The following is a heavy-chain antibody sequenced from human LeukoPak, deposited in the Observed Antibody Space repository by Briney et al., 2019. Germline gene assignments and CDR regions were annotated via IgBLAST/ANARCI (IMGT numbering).Heavy chain of an antibody. Sequence: SETLSRTCTVSGVSISIYYWSWIRQPPGKGLEWIGYIYNSESTYYNPSLKSRVTISLDTSKNQFSLRLNSVTAADTAMYYCARVKGSNWFDPWGQGTLVTVSS. CDR2: IYNSEST. CDR3: ARVKGSNWFDP. V-gene: IGHV4-59*01. CDR1: GVSISIYY. J-gene: IGHJ5*02. D-gene: IGHD6-6*01.